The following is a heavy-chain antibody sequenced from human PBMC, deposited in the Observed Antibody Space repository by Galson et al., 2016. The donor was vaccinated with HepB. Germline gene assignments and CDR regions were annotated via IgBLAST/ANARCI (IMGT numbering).Heavy chain of an antibody. D-gene: IGHD6-6*01. CDR3: ARDSTSSEGFDY. J-gene: IGHJ4*02. CDR2: ISAYNGDT. V-gene: IGHV1-18*04. CDR1: GYTFTEYN. Sequence: SVKVSCKASGYTFTEYNFNWVRQAPGQGFEWMGWISAYNGDTNYAQKFEDRVVMTTDTSPTTAYMELRSLTSDDTAVYYCARDSTSSEGFDYWGQGTLVTVSS.